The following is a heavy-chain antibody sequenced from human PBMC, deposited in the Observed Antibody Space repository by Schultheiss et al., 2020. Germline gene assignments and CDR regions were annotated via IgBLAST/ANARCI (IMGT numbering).Heavy chain of an antibody. D-gene: IGHD3-10*01. J-gene: IGHJ5*02. V-gene: IGHV4-39*02. CDR3: AREVAAEYYGSGSYYKANWFDP. CDR2: IYYSGTT. Sequence: SQTLSLTCTVSGGSIRSGGYYWSWIRQHPGKGLEWIGSIYYSGTTYYSSSLKSRVTISVDTSKNQFSLKLSSVTAADTAVYYCAREVAAEYYGSGSYYKANWFDPWGQGTLVTVSS. CDR1: GGSIRSGGYY.